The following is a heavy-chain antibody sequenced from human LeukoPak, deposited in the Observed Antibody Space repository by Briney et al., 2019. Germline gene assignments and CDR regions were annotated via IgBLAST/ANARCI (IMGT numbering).Heavy chain of an antibody. V-gene: IGHV4-39*01. CDR3: AEGGYYYDSSGSRGDAFDI. Sequence: PSETLSLTCTVSGGSISSSSYYWGWIRQPPGKGLGWIGSIYYSGSTYYNPSLKSRVTISVDTSKNQFSLKLSSVTAADTAVYYCAEGGYYYDSSGSRGDAFDIWGQGTMVTVSS. CDR2: IYYSGST. J-gene: IGHJ3*02. D-gene: IGHD3-22*01. CDR1: GGSISSSSYY.